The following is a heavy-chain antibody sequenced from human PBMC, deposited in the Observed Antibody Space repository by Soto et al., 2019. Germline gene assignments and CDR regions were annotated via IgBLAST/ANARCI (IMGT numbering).Heavy chain of an antibody. D-gene: IGHD1-1*01. CDR3: ARDGAQLELYYYGMDV. Sequence: PGGSLRLSCAASGFTFSDYYMSWIRQAPGKGLEWVSYISSSSSYTNYADSVKGRFTISRDNAKNSLYLQMNSLRAEDTAVYYCARDGAQLELYYYGMDVWVQGTTVTVSS. J-gene: IGHJ6*02. CDR1: GFTFSDYY. V-gene: IGHV3-11*06. CDR2: ISSSSSYT.